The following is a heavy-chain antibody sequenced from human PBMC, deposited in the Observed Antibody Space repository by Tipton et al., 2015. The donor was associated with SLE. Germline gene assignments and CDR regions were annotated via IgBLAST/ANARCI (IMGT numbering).Heavy chain of an antibody. D-gene: IGHD3-10*01. CDR1: ENTFTGHY. V-gene: IGHV1-2*06. CDR2: INPNRGGA. CDR3: AIRGFGELFAVDI. J-gene: IGHJ3*02. Sequence: QSGPEVKKPGASVKVSCKASENTFTGHYMHWVRQAPVQGLEWMGRINPNRGGAKYAQKFQGRVAMTSDTSLTAVHMELTRQTSDDTAVYFCAIRGFGELFAVDIWGPGTKVTVSS.